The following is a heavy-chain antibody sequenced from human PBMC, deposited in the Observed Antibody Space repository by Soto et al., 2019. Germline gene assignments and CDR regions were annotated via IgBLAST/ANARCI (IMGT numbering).Heavy chain of an antibody. CDR2: INPNNGGT. CDR3: ARDLPIVGTTTWDY. J-gene: IGHJ4*02. Sequence: ASLKVSCPASGYTFTGYYIPWVRHTPGQGLEWMGWINPNNGGTNYVQKFQGRVTMTRDTSISTAYMELRRLTSDDTAVYYCARDLPIVGTTTWDYWGQGTLVTVSS. CDR1: GYTFTGYY. V-gene: IGHV1-2*02. D-gene: IGHD1-26*01.